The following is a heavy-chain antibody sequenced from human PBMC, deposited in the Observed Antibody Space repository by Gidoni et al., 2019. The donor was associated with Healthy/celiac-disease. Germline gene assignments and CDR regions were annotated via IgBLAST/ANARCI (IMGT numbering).Heavy chain of an antibody. D-gene: IGHD3-10*01. V-gene: IGHV3-21*01. CDR2: ISSSSSYI. CDR3: VTNGDYYGSGSYDY. J-gene: IGHJ4*02. CDR1: GFTFSSYS. Sequence: EVQLVESGGGLVKPGGSLRLSCAVSGFTFSSYSMNWVSQAPGKGLEWVSSISSSSSYIYYADSVKGRFTISRDNAKNSLYLQMNSLRAEDTAVYYCVTNGDYYGSGSYDYWGQGTLVTVSS.